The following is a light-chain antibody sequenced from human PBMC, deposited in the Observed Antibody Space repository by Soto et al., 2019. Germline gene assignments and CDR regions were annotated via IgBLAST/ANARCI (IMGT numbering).Light chain of an antibody. CDR2: GAS. CDR3: QQYDRSPRT. J-gene: IGKJ1*01. Sequence: DTVLTQSPCTLSLSVGERATLSCRASQTRRGRYLAWYQQKPGQAPRLLIYGASTRATGIPDGFSGSGSGTDFTLTISRLLPEDVAVYYCQQYDRSPRTFGQGTKVDIK. CDR1: QTRRGRY. V-gene: IGKV3-20*01.